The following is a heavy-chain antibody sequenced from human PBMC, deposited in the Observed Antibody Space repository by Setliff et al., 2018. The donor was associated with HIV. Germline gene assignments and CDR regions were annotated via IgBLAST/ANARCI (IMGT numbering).Heavy chain of an antibody. CDR1: GGSLSGYY. CDR2: VSHTGST. V-gene: IGHV4-34*01. Sequence: ETLSLTCAVYGGSLSGYYWRWIRQPPGKGLEWIGDVSHTGSTNYNPSLKSRVTISVDTSKNQFSLKLTSVTAADTAVYYCARGPSLQTTLFDYWGQGTLGTSPQ. CDR3: ARGPSLQTTLFDY. J-gene: IGHJ4*02.